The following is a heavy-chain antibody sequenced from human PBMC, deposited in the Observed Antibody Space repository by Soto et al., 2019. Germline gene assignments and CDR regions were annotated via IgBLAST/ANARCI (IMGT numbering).Heavy chain of an antibody. V-gene: IGHV3-7*01. CDR3: ARTPWGYCTNGVCYDYAFDI. CDR1: GFTFSSYW. J-gene: IGHJ3*02. Sequence: EVQLVESGGGLVQPGGSLRLSCAASGFTFSSYWMSWVRQAPGKGLEWVANIKQDGSEKYYVDSVKGRFTISRDNAKNSLYLQMNSLRAEDTAVYYCARTPWGYCTNGVCYDYAFDIWGQGTMVTVSS. D-gene: IGHD2-8*01. CDR2: IKQDGSEK.